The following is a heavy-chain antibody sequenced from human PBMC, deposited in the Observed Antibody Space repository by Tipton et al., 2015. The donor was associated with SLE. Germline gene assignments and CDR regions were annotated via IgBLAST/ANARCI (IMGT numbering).Heavy chain of an antibody. CDR2: IYYSGST. CDR3: ARGSSGHGGWFDP. D-gene: IGHD6-19*01. CDR1: GGSISSHY. V-gene: IGHV4-59*11. J-gene: IGHJ5*02. Sequence: TLSLTCTVSGGSISSHYRSWIRQPPGQGLEWVGYIYYSGSTNYNPSLKSRVTISVDTSKNQFSLKLSSVTAADTAVYYCARGSSGHGGWFDPWGQGTLVTVSS.